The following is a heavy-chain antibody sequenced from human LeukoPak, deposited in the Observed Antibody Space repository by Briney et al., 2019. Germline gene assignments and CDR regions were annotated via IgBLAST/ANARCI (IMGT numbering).Heavy chain of an antibody. D-gene: IGHD2-21*01. CDR3: ARDRIFDY. CDR1: GFTFSSYW. J-gene: IGHJ4*02. CDR2: ISYDGSNK. V-gene: IGHV3-30-3*01. Sequence: GGSLRLSCAASGFTFSSYWKHWVRQGHGQGLEWVAVISYDGSNKYCADSVKGRFTISRDNSKNTLYLQMNSLRAEDTAVYYCARDRIFDYWGQGTLVTVSS.